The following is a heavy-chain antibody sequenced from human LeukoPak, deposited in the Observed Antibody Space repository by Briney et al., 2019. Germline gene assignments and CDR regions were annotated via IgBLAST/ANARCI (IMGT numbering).Heavy chain of an antibody. CDR3: ARVSGYCSGSSCYFLTHALDY. D-gene: IGHD2-15*01. Sequence: SETLSLTCTVSGCSISSYYWSWIRQPPGKGLEWIGYIYYSGSTNYNPSLKSRVTISVDTTKNQFSLKLSSVTAADTAVYYFARVSGYCSGSSCYFLTHALDYWGQGTLVTVSS. J-gene: IGHJ4*02. CDR2: IYYSGST. CDR1: GCSISSYY. V-gene: IGHV4-59*01.